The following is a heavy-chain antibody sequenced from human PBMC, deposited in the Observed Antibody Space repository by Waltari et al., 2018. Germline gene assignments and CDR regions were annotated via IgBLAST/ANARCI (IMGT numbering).Heavy chain of an antibody. D-gene: IGHD4-17*01. CDR2: ISMRRYS. Sequence: EVQLVESGGGLVKPGGSLRLSCAASGFTLRTYSMNWVRQAPGKGLEWVSSISMRRYSYYVDSGKGRYTISRDNDKNSLYLQMNSLRAEDTAVYYCGRDVYGDYVGGGGGAFDIWGQGTMVTVAS. V-gene: IGHV3-21*01. J-gene: IGHJ3*02. CDR3: GRDVYGDYVGGGGGAFDI. CDR1: GFTLRTYS.